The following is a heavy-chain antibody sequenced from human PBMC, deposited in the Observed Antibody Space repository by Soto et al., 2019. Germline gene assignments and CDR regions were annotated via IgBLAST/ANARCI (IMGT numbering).Heavy chain of an antibody. CDR2: ISGSGGST. D-gene: IGHD4-17*01. J-gene: IGHJ4*02. CDR1: GFTFSSYA. V-gene: IGHV3-23*01. CDR3: AKELAMGVEHDYGDYAWGY. Sequence: GGSLRLSCAASGFTFSSYAMSWVRQAPGKGLEWVSAISGSGGSTYYADSVKGRFTISRDNSKNTLYLQMNSLRAEDTAVYYCAKELAMGVEHDYGDYAWGYWGQGTLVTVSS.